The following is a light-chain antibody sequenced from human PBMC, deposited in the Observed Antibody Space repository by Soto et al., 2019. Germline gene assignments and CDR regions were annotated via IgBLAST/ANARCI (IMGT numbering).Light chain of an antibody. CDR1: QFIMRKY. CDR2: DAS. Sequence: EIVLTQSPVTLSLSSGGRAPLSCRASQFIMRKYLAWHQQRFGQAPRLLIYDASRRATGIPDRFSGSGSGTDFTLTISGLEPEDFAVYYCQQYDSSPPITFGQGTRLEIK. CDR3: QQYDSSPPIT. V-gene: IGKV3-20*01. J-gene: IGKJ5*01.